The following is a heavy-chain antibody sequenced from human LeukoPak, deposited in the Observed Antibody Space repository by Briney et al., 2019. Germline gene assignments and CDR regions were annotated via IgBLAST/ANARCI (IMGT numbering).Heavy chain of an antibody. CDR2: IDPKTGDT. CDR3: TVLSDGDAFDI. D-gene: IGHD6-6*01. V-gene: IGHV1-2*06. Sequence: EASVKVSCKASGYTFTGYYMHWVRQAPGQGLEWLGRIDPKTGDTKYAQKFQGRVTMTRDTSSSTAYMDLSSLRSDDTAVYFCTVLSDGDAFDIWGQGTLVTVSS. J-gene: IGHJ3*02. CDR1: GYTFTGYY.